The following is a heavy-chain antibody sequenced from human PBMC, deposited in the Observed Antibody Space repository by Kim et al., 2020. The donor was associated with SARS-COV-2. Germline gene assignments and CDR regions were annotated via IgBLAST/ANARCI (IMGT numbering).Heavy chain of an antibody. V-gene: IGHV3-23*03. D-gene: IGHD6-19*01. CDR3: ARAPEYSSGGFDY. CDR2: IYSGGSST. Sequence: GGSLRLSCAASGFTFSSYAMSWVRQAPGKGLEWVSVIYSGGSSTYYADSVKGRFTISRDNSKNTLYLQMNSLRAEDTAVYYCARAPEYSSGGFDYWGQGTLVTVSS. J-gene: IGHJ4*02. CDR1: GFTFSSYA.